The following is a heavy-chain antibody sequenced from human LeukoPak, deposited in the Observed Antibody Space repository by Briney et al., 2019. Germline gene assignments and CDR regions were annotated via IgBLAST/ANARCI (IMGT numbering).Heavy chain of an antibody. CDR3: ARGPPIYGDYGGADY. J-gene: IGHJ4*02. CDR2: INHSGST. D-gene: IGHD4-17*01. V-gene: IGHV4-34*01. CDR1: GGSISSYY. Sequence: SETLSLTCTVSGGSISSYYWSWIRQPPGKGLEWIGEINHSGSTNYNPSLKSRVTISVDTSKNQFSLKLSSVTAADTAVYYCARGPPIYGDYGGADYWGQGTLVTVSS.